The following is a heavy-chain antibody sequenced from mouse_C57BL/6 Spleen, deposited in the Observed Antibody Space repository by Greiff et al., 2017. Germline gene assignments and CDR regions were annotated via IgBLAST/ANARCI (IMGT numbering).Heavy chain of an antibody. CDR1: GYTFTSYW. D-gene: IGHD2-5*01. Sequence: QVQLQQPGAELVKPGASVKMSCKASGYTFTSYWITWVKQRPGQGLEWIGDIYPGSGSTNYNEKFKSKATLTVDTSSSTAYMQRSSLTSEDSAVYYCARGGYSNYDLYFDGWGTGATVTVSS. CDR2: IYPGSGST. J-gene: IGHJ1*03. CDR3: ARGGYSNYDLYFDG. V-gene: IGHV1-55*01.